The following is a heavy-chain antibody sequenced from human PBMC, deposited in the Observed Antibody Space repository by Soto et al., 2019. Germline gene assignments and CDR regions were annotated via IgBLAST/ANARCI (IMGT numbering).Heavy chain of an antibody. J-gene: IGHJ4*02. V-gene: IGHV3-48*01. CDR3: ARTPRYYYGSGSYHFDY. CDR2: ISCSSGSI. Sequence: GGSLRLSCAASGFTFSSYAVSWVRQAPGKGLEWVSYISCSSGSIYYADSVKGRFTISRDNAKNSLYLQMNSLRAEDTAVYYCARTPRYYYGSGSYHFDYWGQGTLVTVSS. CDR1: GFTFSSYA. D-gene: IGHD3-10*01.